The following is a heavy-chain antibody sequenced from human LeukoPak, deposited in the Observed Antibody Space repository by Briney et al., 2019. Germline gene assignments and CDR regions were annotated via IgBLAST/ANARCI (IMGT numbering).Heavy chain of an antibody. J-gene: IGHJ4*02. CDR1: GFTFSGSA. V-gene: IGHV3-66*01. CDR2: IYSGGST. CDR3: ARGRLYFDY. Sequence: GGSLRLSCAASGFTFSGSAMHWVRQAPGKGLEWVSVIYSGGSTYYADSVKGRFTISRDNSKNTLYLQMNSLRAEDTAVYYCARGRLYFDYWGQGTLVTVSS.